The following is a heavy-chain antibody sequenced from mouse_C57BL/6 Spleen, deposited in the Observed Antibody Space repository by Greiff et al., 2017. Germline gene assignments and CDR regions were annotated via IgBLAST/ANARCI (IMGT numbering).Heavy chain of an antibody. J-gene: IGHJ2*01. CDR2: IHPNSGST. CDR3: ARNDGYHYFDY. CDR1: GYTFTSYW. Sequence: VQLQQPGAELVKPGASVKLSCKASGYTFTSYWMHWVKQRPGQGLEWIGMIHPNSGSTNYNEKFKSKATLTVDKSSSTAYMQLSSLTSEDSAVYYCARNDGYHYFDYWGKGTTLTVSS. V-gene: IGHV1-64*01. D-gene: IGHD2-3*01.